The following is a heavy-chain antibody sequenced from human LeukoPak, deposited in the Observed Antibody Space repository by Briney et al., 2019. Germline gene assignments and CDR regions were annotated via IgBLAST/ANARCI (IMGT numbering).Heavy chain of an antibody. J-gene: IGHJ5*02. CDR3: ARDPTGVGARGNWVDP. V-gene: IGHV3-74*01. D-gene: IGHD1-26*01. CDR1: GFTFSKFW. CDR2: INGDGTTT. Sequence: PGGSLRLSCAASGFTFSKFWMHWIRQAPGKGLVWISRINGDGTTTDYADSVKGRFTVSRDNAKNTLHLQMNSLRAEDTAVYYCARDPTGVGARGNWVDPWGQGSLVTVSS.